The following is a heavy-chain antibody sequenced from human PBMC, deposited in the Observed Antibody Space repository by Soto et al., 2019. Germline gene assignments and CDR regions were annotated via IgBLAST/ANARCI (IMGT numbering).Heavy chain of an antibody. Sequence: EVQLVESGGGLVQPGGSPRLSCAASGFTFKTFWMNWVRQTPEKGLEWVAIIKQDGSEKLYVDSVRGRFTISRDNAENSLYLQMNSLRDEDTAIYYCAGGTGWLIDYWGQGTLVTVSA. CDR3: AGGTGWLIDY. V-gene: IGHV3-7*01. CDR2: IKQDGSEK. CDR1: GFTFKTFW. D-gene: IGHD6-19*01. J-gene: IGHJ4*02.